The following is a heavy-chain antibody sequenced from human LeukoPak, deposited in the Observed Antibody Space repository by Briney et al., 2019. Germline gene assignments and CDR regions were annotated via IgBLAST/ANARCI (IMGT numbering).Heavy chain of an antibody. CDR1: GGSFSGYY. Sequence: SETLSLTCAVYGGSFSGYYWSWIRQPPGKGLEWIGEINHSGSTNYNPSLKGRVTISVDTSKNQFSLKLSSVTAADTAVYYRAREIGDIVATIGFDYWGQGTLVTVSS. D-gene: IGHD5-12*01. V-gene: IGHV4-34*01. CDR3: AREIGDIVATIGFDY. CDR2: INHSGST. J-gene: IGHJ4*02.